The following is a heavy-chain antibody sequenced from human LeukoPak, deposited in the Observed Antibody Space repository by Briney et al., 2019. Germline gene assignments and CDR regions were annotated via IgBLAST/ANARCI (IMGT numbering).Heavy chain of an antibody. CDR2: ISSSSSYI. D-gene: IGHD3-9*01. J-gene: IGHJ4*02. CDR1: GFTFSSYS. CDR3: ARATTYDILTGYSDY. V-gene: IGHV3-21*01. Sequence: GGSLRLSCAASGFTFSSYSMNWVRQAPGKGLEWVSSISSSSSYIYYADSVKGRFTISRDNAKKSLFLQMNSLRAEDTAVYYCARATTYDILTGYSDYWGQGTLVTVSS.